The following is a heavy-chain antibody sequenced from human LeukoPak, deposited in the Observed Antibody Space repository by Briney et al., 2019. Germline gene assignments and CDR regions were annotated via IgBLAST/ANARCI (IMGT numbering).Heavy chain of an antibody. V-gene: IGHV3-23*01. CDR2: ISGSGGST. J-gene: IGHJ4*02. CDR3: AKRFFPMIVVVTHFDY. Sequence: GGSLRLSCAASGFTFSSYAMSWVRQAPGKGLEWVSAISGSGGSTYYADSVKGRFTISRDNSKNTLNLQMNSLRAEDTAVYYCAKRFFPMIVVVTHFDYWGQGTLVTVSS. CDR1: GFTFSSYA. D-gene: IGHD3-22*01.